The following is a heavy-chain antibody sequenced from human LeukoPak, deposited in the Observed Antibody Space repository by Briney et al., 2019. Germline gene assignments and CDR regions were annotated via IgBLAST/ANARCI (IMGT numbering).Heavy chain of an antibody. Sequence: PGGSLRLSCAASGFTFSSYAMHWVRQAPGKGLEWVAVISYDGSNKYYPASVKGRFTISRDNSKNTLYLQMNSLRAEDTAVYYCARGWSTVTTFDYWGQGTLVTVSS. D-gene: IGHD4-17*01. CDR1: GFTFSSYA. V-gene: IGHV3-30-3*01. CDR2: ISYDGSNK. CDR3: ARGWSTVTTFDY. J-gene: IGHJ4*02.